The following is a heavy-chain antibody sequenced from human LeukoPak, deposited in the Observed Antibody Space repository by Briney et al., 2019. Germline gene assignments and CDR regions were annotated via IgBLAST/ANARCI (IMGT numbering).Heavy chain of an antibody. CDR3: ARSSGWYPVDY. D-gene: IGHD6-19*01. CDR2: INPNSGYT. V-gene: IGHV1-2*02. J-gene: IGHJ4*02. CDR1: GYTFTDYY. Sequence: ASVKVSCKASGYTFTDYYTHWVRQAPGQGLEWVGWINPNSGYTNFAQNFQGRVSMTRDTSISTAYMDLISLRSDDTAVYYCARSSGWYPVDYWGQGTLVSVSS.